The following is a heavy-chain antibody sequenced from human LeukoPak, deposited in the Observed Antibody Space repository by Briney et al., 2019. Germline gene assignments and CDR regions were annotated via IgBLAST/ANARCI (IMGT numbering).Heavy chain of an antibody. CDR2: ISYDGSNK. D-gene: IGHD4-17*01. CDR3: ATPATVKDFDY. J-gene: IGHJ4*02. Sequence: PGGSLRLSCAASGFTFSSYAMHWVSQAPGKGLEWVAVISYDGSNKYYADSVKGRFTISRDNSKNTLYLQMNSLRAEDTAVYYCATPATVKDFDYWGQGTLVTVSS. CDR1: GFTFSSYA. V-gene: IGHV3-30*04.